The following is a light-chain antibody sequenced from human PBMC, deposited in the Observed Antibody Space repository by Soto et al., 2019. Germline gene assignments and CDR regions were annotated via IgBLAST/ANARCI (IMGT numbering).Light chain of an antibody. CDR2: KAS. V-gene: IGKV1-5*03. CDR3: QQYKSYHT. Sequence: DIQMTQSPSTLSASVGDRVTITYRASQSISSWLAWYQQKLGRAPKLLIYKASTLESGVPSRFSGSGSGTEFTLTISSLQPDDFATYYCQQYKSYHTFGGGTKVEIK. J-gene: IGKJ4*01. CDR1: QSISSW.